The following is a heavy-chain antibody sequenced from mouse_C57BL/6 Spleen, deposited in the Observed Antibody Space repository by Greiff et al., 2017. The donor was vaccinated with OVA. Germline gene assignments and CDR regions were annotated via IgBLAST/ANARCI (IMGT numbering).Heavy chain of an antibody. J-gene: IGHJ4*01. CDR1: GFTFSDYG. Sequence: EVMLVESGGGLVQPGGSLKLSCAASGFTFSDYGMAWVRQAPRKGPEWVAFISNLAYSIYYADTVTGRFTISRENAKNTLYLEMSSLRSEETAMYYGERLITTLVATDARDSWGKETSATVSS. CDR3: ERLITTLVATDARDS. D-gene: IGHD1-1*01. CDR2: ISNLAYSI. V-gene: IGHV5-15*01.